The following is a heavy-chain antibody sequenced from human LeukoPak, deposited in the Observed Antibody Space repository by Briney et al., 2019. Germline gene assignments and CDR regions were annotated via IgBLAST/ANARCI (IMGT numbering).Heavy chain of an antibody. V-gene: IGHV3-74*01. J-gene: IGHJ4*02. CDR1: GFTFSNYW. CDR3: ARDNYGPEY. CDR2: INIDGSTT. D-gene: IGHD3-10*01. Sequence: PGGSLRLSCAASGFTFSNYWMNWVRQAPGKGLVWVSRINIDGSTTNYADSVKGRFTISRDNAKNTLYLQMNSLRVEDTAMYYCARDNYGPEYWGQGTLVTVSS.